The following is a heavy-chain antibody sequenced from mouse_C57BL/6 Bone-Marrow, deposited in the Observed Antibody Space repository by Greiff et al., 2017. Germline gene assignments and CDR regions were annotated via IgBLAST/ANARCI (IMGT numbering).Heavy chain of an antibody. CDR3: AREGLYAMDY. J-gene: IGHJ4*01. CDR1: GYTFTSYW. D-gene: IGHD2-13*01. Sequence: VQLQQSGTELVKPGASVKLSCKASGYTFTSYWMHWVKQRPGQGLEWIGNINPSNGGTNYNEKFKGKATLTVDKSSSTAYLQLSSLTSEDAAVYYCAREGLYAMDYWGQGTSVTVSS. CDR2: INPSNGGT. V-gene: IGHV1-53*01.